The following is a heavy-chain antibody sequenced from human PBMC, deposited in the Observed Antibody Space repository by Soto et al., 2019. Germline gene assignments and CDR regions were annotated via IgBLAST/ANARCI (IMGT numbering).Heavy chain of an antibody. V-gene: IGHV3-48*03. Sequence: DVQLVESGGGLVQPGGSLRLSCAASGFTFSNYEMNWVRQAPGKGLEWVSYISSSSNTIYYADSVKGRFTISRDNAKNSLFLQMNSLRAEDTAVYYCARALYSRTQAPYSYYGMDVWGQGTTVTVSS. CDR2: ISSSSNTI. CDR1: GFTFSNYE. D-gene: IGHD6-13*01. J-gene: IGHJ6*02. CDR3: ARALYSRTQAPYSYYGMDV.